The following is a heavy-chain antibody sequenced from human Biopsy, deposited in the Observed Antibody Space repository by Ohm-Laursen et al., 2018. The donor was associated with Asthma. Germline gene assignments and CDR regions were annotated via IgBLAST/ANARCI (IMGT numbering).Heavy chain of an antibody. CDR1: GFTFSSYG. Sequence: SLRLSCSASGFTFSSYGMDWVRQAPGKGLEWVALMSYDGSIKDYADSVKGRFTIFRDNSMNTLYLHMNSLRVEDTAVYYCARGLDYSGRSGFDYWGQGTLVTVSS. V-gene: IGHV3-33*05. CDR2: MSYDGSIK. D-gene: IGHD3-10*01. CDR3: ARGLDYSGRSGFDY. J-gene: IGHJ4*02.